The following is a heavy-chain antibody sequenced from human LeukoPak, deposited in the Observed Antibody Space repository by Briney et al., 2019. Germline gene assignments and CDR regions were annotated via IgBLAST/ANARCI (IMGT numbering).Heavy chain of an antibody. V-gene: IGHV3-23*01. D-gene: IGHD3-10*01. CDR2: ISGSGGST. J-gene: IGHJ2*01. Sequence: GGSLRLSCAASGITFSSYAMSWVRQAPGKGLEWVSGISGSGGSTYYADSVKGRFTISRDNSKDTLYLQMSSLRADDTAVYYCAKVPRGPTYWYFDLWGRGTLVTVSS. CDR3: AKVPRGPTYWYFDL. CDR1: GITFSSYA.